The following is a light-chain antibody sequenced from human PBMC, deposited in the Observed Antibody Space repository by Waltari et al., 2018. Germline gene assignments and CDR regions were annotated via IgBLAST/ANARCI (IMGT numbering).Light chain of an antibody. Sequence: QTVVTHERSLSFSPGWTFNLTFALCSGSLTPPSYATWYQQTPGQAPRTLVYKANARSSGVPDRFSGSILGNTAALTITGAQADDESDYYCALYMGSGIWVFGGGTRLTVL. CDR2: KAN. CDR1: SGSLTPPSY. V-gene: IGLV8-61*01. J-gene: IGLJ3*02. CDR3: ALYMGSGIWV.